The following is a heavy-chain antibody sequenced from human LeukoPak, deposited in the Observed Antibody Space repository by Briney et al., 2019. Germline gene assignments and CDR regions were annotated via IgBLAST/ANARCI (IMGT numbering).Heavy chain of an antibody. CDR2: INTNTGNP. CDR3: ARDSISGSYVHYDN. Sequence: ASVKVSCKASGYSFTGHYMHWVRQAPGQGLEWMGWINTNTGNPTYAQGFTGRFVFSLDTSVSTAYLQINSLKAEDTAVYYCARDSISGSYVHYDNWGQGTLVTVSS. J-gene: IGHJ4*02. D-gene: IGHD1-26*01. CDR1: GYSFTGHY. V-gene: IGHV7-4-1*02.